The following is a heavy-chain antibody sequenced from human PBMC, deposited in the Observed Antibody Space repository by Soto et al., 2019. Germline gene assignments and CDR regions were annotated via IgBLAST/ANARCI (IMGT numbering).Heavy chain of an antibody. D-gene: IGHD6-19*01. V-gene: IGHV3-21*01. CDR3: ARDLALAGNY. CDR2: ISITSTYT. Sequence: GGSLRLSCAASGFTFRSYAMNWVRQTQEKGLEWVSSISITSTYTHYADSVKGRFTISRDNANNSLFLQMNSLRAEDTAIYYCARDLALAGNYWGQGALVTVS. CDR1: GFTFRSYA. J-gene: IGHJ4*02.